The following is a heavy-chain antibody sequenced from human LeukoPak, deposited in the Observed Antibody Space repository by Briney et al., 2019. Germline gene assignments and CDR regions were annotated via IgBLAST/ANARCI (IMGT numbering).Heavy chain of an antibody. J-gene: IGHJ3*02. Sequence: PSETLSLTCAVYGGSFSGYYWSWVRQPPGKGLEWGGEINHSGSTNYNPSLKSRVTISVDTSKNQFSLKLSSVPAADTAVYYCARDVLLWFGDPMAAFDIWGQGTMVTVSS. D-gene: IGHD3-10*01. CDR2: INHSGST. CDR3: ARDVLLWFGDPMAAFDI. CDR1: GGSFSGYY. V-gene: IGHV4-34*01.